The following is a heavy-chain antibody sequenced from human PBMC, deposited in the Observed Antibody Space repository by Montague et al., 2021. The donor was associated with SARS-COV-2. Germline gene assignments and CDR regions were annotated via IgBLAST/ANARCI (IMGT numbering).Heavy chain of an antibody. D-gene: IGHD6-13*01. CDR3: ARRGYSNSRLDDAFDI. J-gene: IGHJ3*02. CDR2: IYRSGYT. CDR1: SDSISISSSLSY. Sequence: SETLSLTCTVSSDSISISSSLSYWGWIRQPPGQGLEWIGSIYRSGYTFYSPSLKSRITMSVDTSKNQFSLELASVTAADTAVYYCARRGYSNSRLDDAFDIWGQGTMVIVSS. V-gene: IGHV4-39*01.